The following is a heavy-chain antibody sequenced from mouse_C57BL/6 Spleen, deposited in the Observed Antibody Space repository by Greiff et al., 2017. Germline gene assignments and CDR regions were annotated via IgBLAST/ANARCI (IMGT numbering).Heavy chain of an antibody. Sequence: VQLQQPGAELVMPGASVKLSCKASGYTFTSYWMHWVKQRPGQGLEWIGEIDPSDSYTNYNQKFKGKSTLTVDKSSSTAYMQLSSLTSEDSAVYYCARGGTGTYYFDYWGQGTTLTVSS. CDR2: IDPSDSYT. CDR1: GYTFTSYW. V-gene: IGHV1-69*01. CDR3: ARGGTGTYYFDY. D-gene: IGHD4-1*01. J-gene: IGHJ2*01.